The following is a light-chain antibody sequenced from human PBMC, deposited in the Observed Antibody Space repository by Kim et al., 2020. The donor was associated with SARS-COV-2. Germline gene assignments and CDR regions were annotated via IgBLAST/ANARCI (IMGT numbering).Light chain of an antibody. Sequence: ASVGDRVTITCQASRDISNNLNWYQQKPGKAPKVLIYDASNVRTGVPSRFSGSGSGTDFTFIITSLQPEDVATYYCQQFDNLSLTFGGGTKVDIK. V-gene: IGKV1-33*01. CDR2: DAS. CDR3: QQFDNLSLT. J-gene: IGKJ4*01. CDR1: RDISNN.